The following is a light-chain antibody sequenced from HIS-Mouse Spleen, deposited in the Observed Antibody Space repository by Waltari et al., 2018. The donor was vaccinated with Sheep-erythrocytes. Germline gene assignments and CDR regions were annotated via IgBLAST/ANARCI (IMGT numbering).Light chain of an antibody. CDR2: GAS. V-gene: IGKV3-15*01. CDR3: QQYNNWPET. CDR1: QSVSSN. Sequence: EIVMTQSPATLSVSPGERATLSCRASQSVSSNLACYQQKPGQAPRLLIYGASTRATGIPTRFSGRWSGTEFTLTISSMQSEDLAVYYWQQYNNWPETFGQGTKVEIK. J-gene: IGKJ1*01.